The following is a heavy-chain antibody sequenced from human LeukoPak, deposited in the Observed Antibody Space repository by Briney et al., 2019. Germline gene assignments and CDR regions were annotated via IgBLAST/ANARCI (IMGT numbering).Heavy chain of an antibody. V-gene: IGHV1-69*04. CDR1: GGTFSSYA. CDR3: AGSGYSSSWAN. Sequence: SVKVPCKASGGTFSSYAISWVRQAPGQGLEWMGRIIPILGIANYAQKFQGRVTITADKSTSTAYMELSSLRSEDTAVYYCAGSGYSSSWANWGQGTLVTVSS. J-gene: IGHJ4*02. CDR2: IIPILGIA. D-gene: IGHD6-13*01.